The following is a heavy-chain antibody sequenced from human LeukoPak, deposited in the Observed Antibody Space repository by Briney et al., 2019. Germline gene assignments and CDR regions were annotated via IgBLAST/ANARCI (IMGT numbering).Heavy chain of an antibody. V-gene: IGHV1-2*02. D-gene: IGHD1-26*01. Sequence: ASVKVSCKASGYTFTGYYMHWVRQAPGQGPEWMGWINPNSGGTNYAQKFQGRVTMTRDTSISTAYMELSRLRSDDTAVYYCARDLFVVGANFDYWGQGTLVTVSS. CDR1: GYTFTGYY. J-gene: IGHJ4*02. CDR2: INPNSGGT. CDR3: ARDLFVVGANFDY.